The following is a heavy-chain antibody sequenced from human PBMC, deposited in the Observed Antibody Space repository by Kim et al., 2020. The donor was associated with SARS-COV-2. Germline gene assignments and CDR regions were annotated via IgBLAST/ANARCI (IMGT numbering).Heavy chain of an antibody. CDR1: GFTFSTYW. Sequence: GGSLRLSCAASGFTFSTYWMNWVRQAPGKGLVWVSRINTDGSSTNYADSVKGRFTISRDNAKNTLYLQMNSLRAEDTAVYYCARLKTGLGFQYYYYYYGMDVWGQGTTVTVPS. J-gene: IGHJ6*01. CDR3: ARLKTGLGFQYYYYYYGMDV. CDR2: INTDGSST. D-gene: IGHD3-3*02. V-gene: IGHV3-74*01.